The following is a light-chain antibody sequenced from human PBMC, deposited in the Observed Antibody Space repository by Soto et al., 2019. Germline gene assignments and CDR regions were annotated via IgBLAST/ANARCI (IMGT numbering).Light chain of an antibody. V-gene: IGKV3-20*01. Sequence: EILLTQSPGTLSLSPGERATLSCRASQSVSSNYLAWYQQKPGQAPRLLIYSASSRATGIPDRFSGSGSGTDFTHTISRLEPEDFAVYYCQRYGTSPLAFGGGTKVEIK. CDR1: QSVSSNY. CDR3: QRYGTSPLA. CDR2: SAS. J-gene: IGKJ4*01.